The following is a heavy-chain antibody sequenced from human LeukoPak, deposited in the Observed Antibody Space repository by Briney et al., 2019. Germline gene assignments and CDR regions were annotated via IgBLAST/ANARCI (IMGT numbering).Heavy chain of an antibody. V-gene: IGHV3-23*01. CDR3: AKDVDWNIHISS. CDR1: GFTLSNHG. D-gene: IGHD1/OR15-1a*01. Sequence: GGSLRLSCAVSGFTLSNHGMNWVRQAPGKGLECVSGISSRSNTYYAESVKGRFTISRANSIKTVYLQMARLRAEDMALYYCAKDVDWNIHISSWGQGTMVTVSS. J-gene: IGHJ3*01. CDR2: ISSRSNT.